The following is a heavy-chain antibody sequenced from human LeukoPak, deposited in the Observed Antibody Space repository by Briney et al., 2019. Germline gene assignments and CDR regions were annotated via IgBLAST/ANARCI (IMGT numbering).Heavy chain of an antibody. D-gene: IGHD2-15*01. Sequence: ASVKVSCKASGYTFSGYYMHWVRQAPGQGLEWMGWINPSTDDTNYAQKFQGRVTLTRDTSISTAYTELSRLRSDDTAVYFCARDTMLYCSGGSCYSRRGDWFDPWGQGTLVTVSS. CDR2: INPSTDDT. CDR1: GYTFSGYY. CDR3: ARDTMLYCSGGSCYSRRGDWFDP. J-gene: IGHJ5*02. V-gene: IGHV1-2*02.